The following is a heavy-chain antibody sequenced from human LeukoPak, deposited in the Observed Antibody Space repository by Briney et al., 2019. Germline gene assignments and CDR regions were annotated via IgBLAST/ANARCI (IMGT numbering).Heavy chain of an antibody. CDR1: GYTFTGYY. D-gene: IGHD2-2*01. J-gene: IGHJ6*01. Sequence: EASVKVSCKASGYTFTGYYMHWVRQAPGQGLVWMGWINPNSGGTNYAQKFQGRVTMTRDTSISTAYMELSRLRSDDTAVYYCARLDRGSTSLIYGMDVWGQGTTVTVSS. V-gene: IGHV1-2*02. CDR2: INPNSGGT. CDR3: ARLDRGSTSLIYGMDV.